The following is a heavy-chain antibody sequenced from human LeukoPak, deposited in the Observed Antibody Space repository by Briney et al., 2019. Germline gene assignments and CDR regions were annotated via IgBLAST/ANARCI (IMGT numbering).Heavy chain of an antibody. CDR2: ISGSGGST. V-gene: IGHV3-23*01. CDR3: ARVWDSYGHFDY. Sequence: GGSLRLSCAASGFTFSSYAMSWVRQAPGKGLEWVSAISGSGGSTYYADSVKGRFTISRDNSKNTLYLQMNSLRAEDTAVYYCARVWDSYGHFDYWGQGTLVTVSS. D-gene: IGHD5-18*01. J-gene: IGHJ4*02. CDR1: GFTFSSYA.